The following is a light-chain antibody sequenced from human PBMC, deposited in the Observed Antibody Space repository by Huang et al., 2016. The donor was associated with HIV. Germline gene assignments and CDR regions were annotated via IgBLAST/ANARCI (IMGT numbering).Light chain of an antibody. Sequence: DIQMTQSPPSLSASLGDRVTITCRASQSITTYLHWYRHKPGEAPELLIHATSSLQNGVPSRFSGGGSVTDFTLTITNLQPEDVASYYCQQSYNLPYTFGRGTKVDIK. CDR3: QQSYNLPYT. CDR1: QSITTY. CDR2: ATS. V-gene: IGKV1-39*01. J-gene: IGKJ2*01.